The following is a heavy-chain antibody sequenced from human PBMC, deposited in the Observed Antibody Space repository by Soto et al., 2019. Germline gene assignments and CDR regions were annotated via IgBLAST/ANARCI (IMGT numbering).Heavy chain of an antibody. V-gene: IGHV4-34*01. CDR3: ARGLRYCSGGSCRAFDY. J-gene: IGHJ4*02. CDR2: INHSGST. CDR1: GGSFSGYY. Sequence: PSETLSLTCAVYGGSFSGYYWSWIRQPPGKGLEWIGEINHSGSTNYNPSLKSRVTISVDTSKNQFSLKLSSVTAADTAVYYCARGLRYCSGGSCRAFDYWGQGTLVTVSS. D-gene: IGHD2-15*01.